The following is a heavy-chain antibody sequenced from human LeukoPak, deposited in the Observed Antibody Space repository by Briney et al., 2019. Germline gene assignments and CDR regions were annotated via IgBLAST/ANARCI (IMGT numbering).Heavy chain of an antibody. CDR3: ARGLTSYDAFDI. V-gene: IGHV3-48*03. D-gene: IGHD1-20*01. Sequence: GGPLRRSCAASGFTFSNYEMNWVRQAPGKGLEWVSYISGSGITIYYADSVKGRFTISRDNAKNSLYLQMNSLRAEDTAVYYCARGLTSYDAFDIWGQGTMVSVSS. J-gene: IGHJ3*02. CDR2: ISGSGITI. CDR1: GFTFSNYE.